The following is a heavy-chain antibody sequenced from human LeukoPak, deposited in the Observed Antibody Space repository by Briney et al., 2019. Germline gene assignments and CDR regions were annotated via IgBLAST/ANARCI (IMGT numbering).Heavy chain of an antibody. CDR2: ISYDGSNK. Sequence: GGSLRLSCAASGFTFSSYGMHWVRQAPGKGLEWVAVISYDGSNKYYADSVKGRFTISRDNSKNTLYLQMNSLRAEDTAVYYCAKDRRNDCTNGVCYPQYYYYHGMDVWGQGTTVTVSS. CDR3: AKDRRNDCTNGVCYPQYYYYHGMDV. CDR1: GFTFSSYG. J-gene: IGHJ6*02. V-gene: IGHV3-30*18. D-gene: IGHD2-8*01.